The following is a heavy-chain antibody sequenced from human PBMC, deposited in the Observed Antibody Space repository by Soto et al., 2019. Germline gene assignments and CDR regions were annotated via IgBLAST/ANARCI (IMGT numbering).Heavy chain of an antibody. D-gene: IGHD2-8*01. J-gene: IGHJ6*02. CDR3: ARDRYAFMDV. Sequence: PVGSLRLSCAASGFTFSSYSMNWVRQAPGKGLEWVSSISSSSSYIYYADSVKGRFTISRDNAKSSLYLQMNGLRAEDTAVYYRARDRYAFMDVWGQGTTVTVSS. V-gene: IGHV3-21*01. CDR2: ISSSSSYI. CDR1: GFTFSSYS.